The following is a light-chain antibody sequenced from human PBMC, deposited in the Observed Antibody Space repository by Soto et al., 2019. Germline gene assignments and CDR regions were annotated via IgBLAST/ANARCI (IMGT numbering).Light chain of an antibody. Sequence: EIVMTQSPVTLSVSPGERATLSCRASQSVGSNLAWYQQKPGQAPRLLIYGVSTRATAIPARFSGSGSGTEFTLTISSLQSEDFAVYYCQQYSSWPYTFGQGTKLDTK. CDR1: QSVGSN. CDR2: GVS. CDR3: QQYSSWPYT. V-gene: IGKV3-15*01. J-gene: IGKJ2*01.